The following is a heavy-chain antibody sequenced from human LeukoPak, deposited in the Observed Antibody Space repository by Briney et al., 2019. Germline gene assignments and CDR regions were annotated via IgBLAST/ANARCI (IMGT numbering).Heavy chain of an antibody. V-gene: IGHV3-48*01. CDR3: ASFGFGTGGFDY. CDR2: ISSSSSNI. CDR1: GFTFSNYN. Sequence: GGSLRLSCAASGFTFSNYNMNWVRKAPGKGLEWVSYISSSSSNIYYADSVKGRFTISRDNAKNSLYLQMNSLRAEDTAVYYCASFGFGTGGFDYWGQGTLVTVSS. D-gene: IGHD3/OR15-3a*01. J-gene: IGHJ4*02.